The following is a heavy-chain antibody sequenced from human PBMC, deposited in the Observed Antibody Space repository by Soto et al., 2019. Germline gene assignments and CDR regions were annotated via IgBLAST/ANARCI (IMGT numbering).Heavy chain of an antibody. CDR2: INPNSGGT. D-gene: IGHD2-2*01. V-gene: IGHV1-2*04. CDR1: GYTFTGYY. J-gene: IGHJ6*02. Sequence: ASVKVSCKASGYTFTGYYMHWVRQAPGQGLEWMEWINPNSGGTNYAQKFQGWVTMTRDTSISTAYMELSRLRSDDTAVYYCARSRVPAAQQVYYYYGMDVWGQGTTVTAP. CDR3: ARSRVPAAQQVYYYYGMDV.